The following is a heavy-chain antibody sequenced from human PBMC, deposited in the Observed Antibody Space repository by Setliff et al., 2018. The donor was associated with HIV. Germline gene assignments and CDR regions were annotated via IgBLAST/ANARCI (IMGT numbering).Heavy chain of an antibody. CDR1: GYSISSGHY. CDR3: ARHGAYEAYYDYMDV. J-gene: IGHJ6*03. V-gene: IGHV4-38-2*01. CDR2: IYHSGTT. D-gene: IGHD5-12*01. Sequence: SETLSLTCAVSGYSISSGHYWGWTRQPPGKGLEWIGSIYHSGTTYDNPSLKSRVTISVDTSKNQFSLKPSSVTAADTAVYYCARHGAYEAYYDYMDVWGKGTTVTVSS.